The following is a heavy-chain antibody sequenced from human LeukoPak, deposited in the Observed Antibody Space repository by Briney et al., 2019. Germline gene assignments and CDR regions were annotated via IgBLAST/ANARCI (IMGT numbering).Heavy chain of an antibody. J-gene: IGHJ6*03. D-gene: IGHD4-17*01. CDR2: IYYSGST. CDR1: GGSISTYY. Sequence: SETLSLTCTVSGGSISTYYWSWIRQPPGKGLEWIGFIYYSGSTNYNPSLNSRVTISVDTSKNQFSLKLSSVTAADTAVYFCARGYGDYDLQDYNYFFYMDVWGKGTTVTISS. V-gene: IGHV4-59*01. CDR3: ARGYGDYDLQDYNYFFYMDV.